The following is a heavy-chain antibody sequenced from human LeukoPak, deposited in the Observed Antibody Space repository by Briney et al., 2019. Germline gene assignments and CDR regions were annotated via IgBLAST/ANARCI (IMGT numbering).Heavy chain of an antibody. CDR3: ARDRSSGRAFDI. Sequence: GSLRLSCAASGFTFSDYYMSWIRPAPGKGLEWVSYISSSGSTIYYADSVKGRFTISRDNAKNSLYLQMNSLRAEDTAVYYCARDRSSGRAFDIWGQGTMVTVSS. J-gene: IGHJ3*02. CDR1: GFTFSDYY. D-gene: IGHD3-22*01. V-gene: IGHV3-11*01. CDR2: ISSSGSTI.